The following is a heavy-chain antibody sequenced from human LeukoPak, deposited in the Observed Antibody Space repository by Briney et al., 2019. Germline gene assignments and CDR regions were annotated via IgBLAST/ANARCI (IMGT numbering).Heavy chain of an antibody. D-gene: IGHD1-26*01. V-gene: IGHV3-20*04. J-gene: IGHJ4*02. CDR1: GFTFDDYG. Sequence: GGSLRLSCAASGFTFDDYGMSWVRQVPGKGLEWVSGISWNGGSTDYADSVKGRFTISRDNSKNTLYLQMNSLRAEDTAVYYCARGSGSFSGGFDYWGQGTLVTVSS. CDR3: ARGSGSFSGGFDY. CDR2: ISWNGGST.